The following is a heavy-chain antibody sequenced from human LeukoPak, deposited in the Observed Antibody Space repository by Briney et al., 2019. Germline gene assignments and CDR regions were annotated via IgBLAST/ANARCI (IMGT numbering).Heavy chain of an antibody. J-gene: IGHJ4*02. Sequence: SGGSLRLSCAASGFTFSNYWMSWVRLAPGKGLEWVANIKQDGSEKYYVDSVEGRFTISRDNAKNLLSLQMNSLRAEDTAVYHCARVFIVESRSVFDFWGQGTLVTVSS. CDR3: ARVFIVESRSVFDF. V-gene: IGHV3-7*01. D-gene: IGHD2-21*01. CDR1: GFTFSNYW. CDR2: IKQDGSEK.